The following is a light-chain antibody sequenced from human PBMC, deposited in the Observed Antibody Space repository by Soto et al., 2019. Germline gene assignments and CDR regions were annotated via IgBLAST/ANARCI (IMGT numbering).Light chain of an antibody. V-gene: IGKV1-5*01. CDR3: QQYNSYPWT. CDR2: DAS. Sequence: DIQMTQSPSTLSASVGDRVTITCRASQTIFRWLAWYQQRPGKAPNLLISDASDLQSGVPSRFSGSGSGAEFTLTIGRLQPDDFATYYCQQYNSYPWTSGQGTKV. J-gene: IGKJ1*01. CDR1: QTIFRW.